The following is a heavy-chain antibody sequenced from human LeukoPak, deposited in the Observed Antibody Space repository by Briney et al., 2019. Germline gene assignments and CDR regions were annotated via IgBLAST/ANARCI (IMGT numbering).Heavy chain of an antibody. Sequence: LAGGSLRLSCAASGFTFSSYAMSWVRQAPGKGLEWVSAISGSGGSTYYADSVKGRFTISRDNSKNTLYLQMNSLRAEDTAVYYCAKDPYGTRYFDYWGQGTLVTVSS. CDR3: AKDPYGTRYFDY. V-gene: IGHV3-23*01. J-gene: IGHJ4*02. D-gene: IGHD2-2*01. CDR1: GFTFSSYA. CDR2: ISGSGGST.